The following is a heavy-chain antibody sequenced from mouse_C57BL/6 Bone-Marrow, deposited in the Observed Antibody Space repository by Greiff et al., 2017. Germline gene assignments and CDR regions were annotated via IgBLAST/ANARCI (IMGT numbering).Heavy chain of an antibody. V-gene: IGHV14-4*01. D-gene: IGHD2-3*01. CDR1: GFNIKDDY. Sequence: VKLLQSGAELVRPGASVKLSCTASGFNIKDDYMHWVKQRPDQGLEWIGWIDPENGDTEYASKFQGKATITADTSSNTAYLQLSSLTSEDTAVYYCASMYCFDYWGQGTTLTVSS. CDR3: ASMYCFDY. CDR2: IDPENGDT. J-gene: IGHJ2*01.